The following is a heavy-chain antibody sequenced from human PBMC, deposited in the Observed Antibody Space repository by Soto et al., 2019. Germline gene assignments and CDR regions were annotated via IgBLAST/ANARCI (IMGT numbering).Heavy chain of an antibody. CDR3: ARDTMGRIPAAILSGWFDP. D-gene: IGHD2-2*01. V-gene: IGHV1-69*01. Sequence: QVQLVQSGAEVKKPGSSVKVSCKASGGTFSSYAISWVRQAPGQGLEWMGGIIPIFGTANYAQKFQGRVTITANESRSPACMEMSSLRSEDTAVYYCARDTMGRIPAAILSGWFDPWGQGTLVTVFS. J-gene: IGHJ5*02. CDR2: IIPIFGTA. CDR1: GGTFSSYA.